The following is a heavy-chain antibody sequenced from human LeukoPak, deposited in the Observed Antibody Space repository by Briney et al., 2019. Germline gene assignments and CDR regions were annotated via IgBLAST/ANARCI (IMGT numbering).Heavy chain of an antibody. CDR3: ARHKDYYYSYMDV. CDR2: IYYSGST. Sequence: SETLSLTCTVSGGSISSSSSYWGWLRQPPGKGLEWIGSIYYSGSTYYNPSLKSRVTISVDTSKNQFSLKLSSVTAADTAVYYCARHKDYYYSYMDVWGKGTTVTISS. CDR1: GGSISSSSSY. J-gene: IGHJ6*03. V-gene: IGHV4-39*01.